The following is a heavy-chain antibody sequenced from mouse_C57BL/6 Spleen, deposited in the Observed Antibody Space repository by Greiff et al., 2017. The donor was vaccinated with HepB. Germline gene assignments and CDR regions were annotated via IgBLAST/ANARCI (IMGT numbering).Heavy chain of an antibody. D-gene: IGHD2-5*01. V-gene: IGHV1-4*01. CDR3: ASPAYYSNYENYFDY. Sequence: VKLQQSGAELARPGASVKMSCKASGYTFTSYTMHWVKQRPGQGLEWIGYINPSSGYTKYNQKFKDKATLTADKSSSTAYMQLSSLTSEDSAVYYCASPAYYSNYENYFDYWGQGTTLTVSS. J-gene: IGHJ2*01. CDR1: GYTFTSYT. CDR2: INPSSGYT.